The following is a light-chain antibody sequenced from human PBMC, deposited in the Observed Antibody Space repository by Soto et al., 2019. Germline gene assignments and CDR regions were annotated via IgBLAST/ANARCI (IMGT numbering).Light chain of an antibody. CDR1: SSDIGGYKY. CDR2: EVS. J-gene: IGLJ3*02. Sequence: ALTQPASVSGSPGQSITVSCTGTSSDIGGYKYVSWYQQHPGKAPKLIIYEVSNRPSGVSNRFSGSKSGNTASLTISGLQAEDEGNYYCSSYTSTSTWVFGGGTKLTVL. CDR3: SSYTSTSTWV. V-gene: IGLV2-14*01.